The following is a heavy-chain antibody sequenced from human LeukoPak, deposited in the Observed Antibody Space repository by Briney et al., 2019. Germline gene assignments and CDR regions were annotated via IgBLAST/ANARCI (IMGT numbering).Heavy chain of an antibody. D-gene: IGHD5-24*01. Sequence: GGSLRLSCAASGFTVSSNYMSWVRQAPGKGLEWVSLIYSGGSTYYADSVKGRFTISRDNSKNTLYLQMNSLRPEDTAVYYCAADGYNDFDYWGQGTLVTVSS. CDR2: IYSGGST. CDR1: GFTVSSNY. CDR3: AADGYNDFDY. V-gene: IGHV3-53*01. J-gene: IGHJ4*02.